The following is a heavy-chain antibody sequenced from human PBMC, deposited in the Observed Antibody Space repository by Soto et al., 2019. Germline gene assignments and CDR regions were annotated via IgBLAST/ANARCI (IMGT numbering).Heavy chain of an antibody. CDR1: GGSISSGGYY. CDR3: ARFGYSSSWYFDP. J-gene: IGHJ5*02. Sequence: QVQLQESGPGLVKPSQTLSLTCTVSGGSISSGGYYWSWIRQHPGKGLEWIGYIYYSGSTYYNPSRISRVTISVDTSKNQFSLKLSSVTAAGRAVYYCARFGYSSSWYFDPWGQGTLVTVSS. V-gene: IGHV4-31*03. D-gene: IGHD6-13*01. CDR2: IYYSGST.